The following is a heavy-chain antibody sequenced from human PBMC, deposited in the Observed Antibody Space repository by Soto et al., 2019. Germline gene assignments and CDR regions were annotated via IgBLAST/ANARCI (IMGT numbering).Heavy chain of an antibody. D-gene: IGHD2-15*01. J-gene: IGHJ4*02. V-gene: IGHV3-23*01. CDR3: AKTSGLLRLLRRTWGYYFDY. CDR2: ISGSGGST. CDR1: GFTFSSYA. Sequence: PGGSLRLSCAASGFTFSSYAMSWVRQAPGKGLEWVSAISGSGGSTYYADSVKGRFTISRDNSKNTLYLQMNSLRAEDTAVYYCAKTSGLLRLLRRTWGYYFDYWGQGTLVTVSS.